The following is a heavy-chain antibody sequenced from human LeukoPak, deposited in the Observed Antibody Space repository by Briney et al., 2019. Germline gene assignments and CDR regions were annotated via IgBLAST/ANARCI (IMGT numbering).Heavy chain of an antibody. D-gene: IGHD3-10*01. V-gene: IGHV3-23*01. CDR1: GFTFSSYA. CDR2: ISGSGGST. CDR3: AVLNSMVRGVDY. J-gene: IGHJ4*02. Sequence: GGSLRLSCAASGFTFSSYAMSWVRQAPGKGLEWVSAISGSGGSTYYAGSVKGRFTISRDNSKNTLYLQMNSLRAEDTAVYYCAVLNSMVRGVDYWGQGTLVTVSS.